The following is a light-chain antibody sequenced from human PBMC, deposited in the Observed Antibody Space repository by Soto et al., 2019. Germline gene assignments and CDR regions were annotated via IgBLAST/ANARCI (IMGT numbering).Light chain of an antibody. CDR3: SSYTTTSTLV. Sequence: QSALTQPASVSGSPGQSITITCTGSSTDIAYYNYVSWYQQHPGKAPKLMIYEVSSRPSGVSSRFSGSKFGNTASLTISGLQAEDEAHYYCSSYTTTSTLVFGGGTQLTVL. V-gene: IGLV2-14*01. CDR1: STDIAYYNY. CDR2: EVS. J-gene: IGLJ2*01.